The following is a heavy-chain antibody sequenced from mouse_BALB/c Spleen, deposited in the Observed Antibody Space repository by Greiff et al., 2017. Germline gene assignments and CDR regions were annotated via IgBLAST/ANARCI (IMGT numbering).Heavy chain of an antibody. CDR1: GFAFSSYD. Sequence: EVQRVESGGGLVKPGGSLKLSCAASGFAFSSYDMSWVRQTPEKRLEWVAYISSGGGSTYYPDTVKGRFTISRDNAKNTLYLQMSSLKSEDTAMYYCARQRYDYAGSYFDYWGQGTTLTVSS. V-gene: IGHV5-12-1*01. D-gene: IGHD2-4*01. CDR2: ISSGGGST. J-gene: IGHJ2*01. CDR3: ARQRYDYAGSYFDY.